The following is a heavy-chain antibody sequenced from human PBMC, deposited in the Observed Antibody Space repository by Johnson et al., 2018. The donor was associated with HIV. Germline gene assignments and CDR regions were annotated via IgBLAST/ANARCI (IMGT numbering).Heavy chain of an antibody. CDR1: GFTFSSYA. Sequence: QVHLVESGGGVVQPGRSLRLSCAASGFTFSSYAMHWVRQAPGKGLGWVAVISFDGSNKYYADSVKGRFTSSRDNSKHTLYLQMNSLGAEDTAVFYCARNWEEHGCFDIWGQGAMVTVSS. V-gene: IGHV3-30*04. J-gene: IGHJ3*02. CDR3: ARNWEEHGCFDI. CDR2: ISFDGSNK. D-gene: IGHD7-27*01.